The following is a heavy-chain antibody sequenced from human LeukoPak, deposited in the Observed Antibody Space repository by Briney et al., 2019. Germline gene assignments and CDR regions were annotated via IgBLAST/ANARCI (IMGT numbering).Heavy chain of an antibody. D-gene: IGHD3-10*01. J-gene: IGHJ5*02. CDR2: IYTSGTT. V-gene: IGHV4-61*02. CDR1: GASITSGTYY. Sequence: SQTLSLTCTVSGASITSGTYYWGWIRQPAGKGLEYIGRIYTSGTTNYNPSVKSRVTISIDTSKNQFSLTLRPVTAADTAVYYCARGLGSMLRGGSNWFDPWGQGTLVIVSS. CDR3: ARGLGSMLRGGSNWFDP.